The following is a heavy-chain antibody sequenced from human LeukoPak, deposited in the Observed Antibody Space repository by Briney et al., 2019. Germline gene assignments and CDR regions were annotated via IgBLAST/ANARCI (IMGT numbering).Heavy chain of an antibody. V-gene: IGHV3-23*01. CDR2: ISGSGDST. Sequence: GGSLGLSCAASGFTFTTYAMSWVRQAPGKGLEWVSVISGSGDSTYYADSVKGRFTISRDSSKNTLYPQMNSLRAGDAAVYYCAKAPVTTCSGAYCYPFDYWSQGTLVTVSS. J-gene: IGHJ4*02. CDR3: AKAPVTTCSGAYCYPFDY. CDR1: GFTFTTYA. D-gene: IGHD2-15*01.